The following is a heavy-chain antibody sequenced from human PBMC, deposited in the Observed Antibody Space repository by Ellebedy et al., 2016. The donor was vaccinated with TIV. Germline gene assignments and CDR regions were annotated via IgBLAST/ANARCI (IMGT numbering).Heavy chain of an antibody. J-gene: IGHJ4*02. D-gene: IGHD7-27*01. CDR2: ISPYSGKI. CDR3: AREPITTGDFDY. CDR1: GYTFTNYY. Sequence: ASVKVSCXASGYTFTNYYMHWVRQAPGQGLEWMAWISPYSGKINHTQKFQGRLTMTTDTSTSTAYLELRSLRSDDTAVYYCAREPITTGDFDYWGQGTLVTVSS. V-gene: IGHV1-18*04.